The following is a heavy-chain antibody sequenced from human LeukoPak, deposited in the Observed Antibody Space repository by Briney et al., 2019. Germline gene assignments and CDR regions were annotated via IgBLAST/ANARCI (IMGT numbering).Heavy chain of an antibody. CDR3: TWMATIFTVDY. CDR2: IRNDRIT. J-gene: IGHJ4*02. CDR1: GLTFSDAW. D-gene: IGHD5-12*01. V-gene: IGHV3-15*01. Sequence: GGSLRLSCVLSGLTFSDAWMSWVRQAPGKGLEWVGRIRNDRITDYAAPVQGRFSIPRDKSKNTFYLQMNSLRTEDTGMYFCTWMATIFTVDYWGQGTLVTVSS.